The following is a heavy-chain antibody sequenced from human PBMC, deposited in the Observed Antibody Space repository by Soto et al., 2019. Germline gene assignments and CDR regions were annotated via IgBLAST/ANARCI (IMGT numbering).Heavy chain of an antibody. CDR2: IIPVSGVV. J-gene: IGHJ6*02. CDR3: TRKAGMDV. V-gene: IGHV1-69*13. D-gene: IGHD3-3*01. Sequence: ASVKVSCKAFGNTFSAYPISWVRQAPGQGLEWMGGIIPVSGVVNYAQKLQGRVTITADESTSTTYMELSSLRSEDTALYFCTRKAGMDVWGQGTTVTVSS. CDR1: GNTFSAYP.